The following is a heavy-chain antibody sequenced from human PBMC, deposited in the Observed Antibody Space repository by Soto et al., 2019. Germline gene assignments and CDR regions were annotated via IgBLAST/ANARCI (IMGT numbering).Heavy chain of an antibody. CDR3: ARVPDR. CDR1: GGSISSDGYS. Sequence: PSATLSLIYAVPGGSISSDGYSWSWIRQPPGKGLEWIGYIYHSGNTYYNPSLKSRVTISVDRSKNQFSLKLSSVTAADTAVYYCARVPDRWGQGTLVTVSS. CDR2: IYHSGNT. J-gene: IGHJ5*02. V-gene: IGHV4-30-2*01. D-gene: IGHD2-2*01.